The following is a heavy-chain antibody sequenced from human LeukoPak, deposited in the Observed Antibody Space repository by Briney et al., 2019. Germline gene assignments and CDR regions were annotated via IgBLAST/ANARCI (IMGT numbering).Heavy chain of an antibody. J-gene: IGHJ3*02. CDR1: GFTFSSDW. V-gene: IGHV3-7*01. Sequence: GGSLRLSCAASGFTFSSDWMSWVRQAPGKGLEWMANINRDGSAQNYVDSVKGRFTVSRDNAKNSLFLEMNSLRAEDTALYFCARDGIPTYAFDIWGQGTMVTVSP. D-gene: IGHD1-26*01. CDR3: ARDGIPTYAFDI. CDR2: INRDGSAQ.